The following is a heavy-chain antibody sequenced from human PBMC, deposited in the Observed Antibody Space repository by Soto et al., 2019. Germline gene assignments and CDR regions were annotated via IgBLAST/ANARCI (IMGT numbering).Heavy chain of an antibody. J-gene: IGHJ6*02. CDR3: AAGQTYYYGSGSYYTPYYYYGMDV. D-gene: IGHD3-10*01. CDR2: IVVGSGNT. Sequence: SVKVSCKASGFTFTSSAVQWVRQARGQRLEWIGWIVVGSGNTNYAQKFQERVTITRDMSTSTAYIELSSLRSEDTAVYYCAAGQTYYYGSGSYYTPYYYYGMDVWGQGTTVTVSS. CDR1: GFTFTSSA. V-gene: IGHV1-58*01.